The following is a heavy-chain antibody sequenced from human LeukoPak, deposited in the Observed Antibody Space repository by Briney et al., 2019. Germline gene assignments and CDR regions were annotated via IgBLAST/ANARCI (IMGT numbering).Heavy chain of an antibody. CDR1: GDSISSGDYY. J-gene: IGHJ4*02. Sequence: PSETLSLTCTVSGDSISSGDYYWSWIRQPAGKGLEWIGRISSSGSTNYNPSLKSRVTISVDTSKNQFSLKLSSVTAADTAVYYCARVIPRGRWSKNRAFDYWGQGTLVTVSS. V-gene: IGHV4-61*02. D-gene: IGHD6-13*01. CDR2: ISSSGST. CDR3: ARVIPRGRWSKNRAFDY.